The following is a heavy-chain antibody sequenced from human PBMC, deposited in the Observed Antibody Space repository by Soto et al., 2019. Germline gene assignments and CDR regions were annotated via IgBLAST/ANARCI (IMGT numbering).Heavy chain of an antibody. V-gene: IGHV3-21*01. D-gene: IGHD3-10*01. CDR3: ARERGAASDIRYYCDGSDV. CDR1: GFIFDIYS. J-gene: IGHJ6*02. Sequence: EVQLVESGGGLVKPGGSLRLSCAASGFIFDIYSMTCVRQAPGKGLEWVSSISSSSSYIYYADSVKGRFTISRDNAENSLYLQMSSLRADDTAVYDCARERGAASDIRYYCDGSDVWGQGTTVTVSS. CDR2: ISSSSSYI.